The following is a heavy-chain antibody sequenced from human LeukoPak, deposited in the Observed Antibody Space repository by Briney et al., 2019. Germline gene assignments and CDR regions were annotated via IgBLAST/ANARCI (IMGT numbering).Heavy chain of an antibody. Sequence: ASVKVSCKASGGTFSSYAINWVRQAPGQGLEWMGWISAYNGNPNYAQKLQGRVTMTTDTSTSTAYMELRSLRSDDTAVYYCARDRGSSWAGDWFDPWGQGTLVTVSS. CDR2: ISAYNGNP. D-gene: IGHD6-13*01. CDR3: ARDRGSSWAGDWFDP. CDR1: GGTFSSYA. V-gene: IGHV1-18*01. J-gene: IGHJ5*02.